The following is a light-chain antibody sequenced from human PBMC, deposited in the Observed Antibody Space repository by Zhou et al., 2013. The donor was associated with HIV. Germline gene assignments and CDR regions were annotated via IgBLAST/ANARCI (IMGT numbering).Light chain of an antibody. CDR1: QAIRNY. CDR2: AAS. CDR3: QQSYSTPYT. J-gene: IGKJ2*01. V-gene: IGKV1-16*01. Sequence: DIQMTQSPSSLSASVGDRVTITCRASQAIRNYLSWFQQKPGEAPKSLIYAASSLQSGVPSRFSGSGSGTDFTLTISSLQPEDFATYYCQQSYSTPYTFGQGTKLEIK.